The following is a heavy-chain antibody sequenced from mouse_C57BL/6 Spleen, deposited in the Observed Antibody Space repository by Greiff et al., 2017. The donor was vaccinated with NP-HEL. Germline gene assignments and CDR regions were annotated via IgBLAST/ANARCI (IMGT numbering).Heavy chain of an antibody. D-gene: IGHD1-1*01. Sequence: EVQLQQSGTVLARPGASVKMSCKTSGYTFTSYWMHWVKQRPGQGLEWIGAIYPGNSDTSYNQKFKGKAKLTAVTSASTAYMELSSLTNEDSAVYYCTRNYYYGSSGAMDYWGQGTTLTVSS. J-gene: IGHJ2*01. V-gene: IGHV1-5*01. CDR2: IYPGNSDT. CDR1: GYTFTSYW. CDR3: TRNYYYGSSGAMDY.